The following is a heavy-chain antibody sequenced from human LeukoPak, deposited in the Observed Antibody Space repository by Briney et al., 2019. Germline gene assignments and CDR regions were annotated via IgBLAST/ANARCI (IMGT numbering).Heavy chain of an antibody. D-gene: IGHD1-26*01. CDR3: ARRLPWAAAFDI. CDR1: GFTFSSYW. Sequence: GGSLRLSCAASGFTFSSYWMHWVRQAPGKGLVWVSRINSDGSSTSYADSVKGRFTISRDNAKNTLYQQMNSLRAEDTAVYYCARRLPWAAAFDIWGQGTMVTVSS. V-gene: IGHV3-74*01. CDR2: INSDGSST. J-gene: IGHJ3*02.